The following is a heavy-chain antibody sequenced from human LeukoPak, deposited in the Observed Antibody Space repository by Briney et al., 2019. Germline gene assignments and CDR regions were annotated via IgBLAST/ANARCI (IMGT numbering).Heavy chain of an antibody. CDR2: INPNSGST. Sequence: EASVKVPCRTSGYTFSNYYMHWVRQAPGQGHMWMGWINPNSGSTNYAQKFQGRVTMTRDKSISTAYMELSRLRSDDTAVHYCARDSNVLLWFGEFSPDAFDIWGQGTMVTVSS. CDR1: GYTFSNYY. J-gene: IGHJ3*02. D-gene: IGHD3-10*01. CDR3: ARDSNVLLWFGEFSPDAFDI. V-gene: IGHV1-2*02.